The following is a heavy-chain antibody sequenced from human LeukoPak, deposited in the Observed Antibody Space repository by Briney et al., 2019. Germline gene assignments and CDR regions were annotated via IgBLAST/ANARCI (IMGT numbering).Heavy chain of an antibody. Sequence: GGSLRLSCAASGFTFYDYAMHWVRQAPGKGLEWVSGISWNSGHIVYADSVKGRFTISRDNAKNSLYLQMNSLRAGDTPLYYCAKDRRHTVSGGYFDLWGRGTLVIVSS. CDR2: ISWNSGHI. CDR1: GFTFYDYA. V-gene: IGHV3-9*01. D-gene: IGHD3-10*01. J-gene: IGHJ2*01. CDR3: AKDRRHTVSGGYFDL.